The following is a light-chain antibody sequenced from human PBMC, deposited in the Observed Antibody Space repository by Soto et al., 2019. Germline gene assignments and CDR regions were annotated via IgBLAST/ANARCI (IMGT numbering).Light chain of an antibody. V-gene: IGKV3-20*01. J-gene: IGKJ4*01. CDR2: GAS. CDR3: QQYGSSPAT. CDR1: QSVSSSY. Sequence: EIVLTQSPGTLSLSPGERATLSCRASQSVSSSYLAWYQQKPGQAPRLLIYGASSRATGIPDRFSGSGSGTDFTLTTSRLEPEDFAVYYCQQYGSSPATFGGGTKVDIK.